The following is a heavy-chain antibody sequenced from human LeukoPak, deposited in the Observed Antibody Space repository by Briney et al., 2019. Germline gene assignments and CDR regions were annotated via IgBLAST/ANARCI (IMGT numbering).Heavy chain of an antibody. V-gene: IGHV4-39*01. J-gene: IGHJ5*02. CDR2: IYYSGST. Sequence: SETLSLTCTVSGGSISSSSYYWGWIRQPPGKGLEWIGSIYYSGSTYYNPSLKSRVTISVDTSKNQFSLKLSSVTAADTAVYYSARHKSYGPYRGWFDPWGQGTLVTVSS. CDR3: ARHKSYGPYRGWFDP. CDR1: GGSISSSSYY. D-gene: IGHD1-26*01.